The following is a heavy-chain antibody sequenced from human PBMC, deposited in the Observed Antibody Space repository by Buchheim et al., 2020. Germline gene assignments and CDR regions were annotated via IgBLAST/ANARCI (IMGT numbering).Heavy chain of an antibody. D-gene: IGHD1-26*01. CDR1: GFTFSRYW. CDR2: IDADGSTT. Sequence: EVQLVESGGGLVQPGGSLRLTCAASGFTFSRYWMNWVRQAPGKGLVWVSRIDADGSTTSYADSVQGRFTISRDNAKNTLYLQLKSLRAEDTAVYYCARGYSGTYRIDYWGQGTL. V-gene: IGHV3-74*01. CDR3: ARGYSGTYRIDY. J-gene: IGHJ4*02.